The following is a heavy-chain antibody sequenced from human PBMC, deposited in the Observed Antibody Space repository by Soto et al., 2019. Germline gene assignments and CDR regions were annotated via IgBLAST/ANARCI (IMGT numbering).Heavy chain of an antibody. D-gene: IGHD5-18*01. CDR3: SRQGTAMVLYYYGMDV. J-gene: IGHJ6*02. V-gene: IGHV5-10-1*01. CDR2: IDPSDSYT. Sequence: GESLKISCKGSGYSFTSYWISWVRQMPGKGLEWMGRIDPSDSYTNYSPSFQGHVTISADKSISTAYLQWSSLKASDTAMYYGSRQGTAMVLYYYGMDVWGQGTTVTVSS. CDR1: GYSFTSYW.